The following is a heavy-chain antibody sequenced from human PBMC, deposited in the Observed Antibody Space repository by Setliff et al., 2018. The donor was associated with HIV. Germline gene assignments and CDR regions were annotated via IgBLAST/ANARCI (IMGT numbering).Heavy chain of an antibody. V-gene: IGHV3-23*01. CDR2: ASPSGGTT. Sequence: PGGSLRLSCQASDLAFSSYAMSWVRQAPGKGLEWVSIASPSGGTTYYADSVKGRFTISRDNSKSTLYLQMNSLRAEDTALYYCARGQFRLRPDSLDVWGQGTLVTVSS. CDR1: DLAFSSYA. CDR3: ARGQFRLRPDSLDV. J-gene: IGHJ3*01. D-gene: IGHD2-21*01.